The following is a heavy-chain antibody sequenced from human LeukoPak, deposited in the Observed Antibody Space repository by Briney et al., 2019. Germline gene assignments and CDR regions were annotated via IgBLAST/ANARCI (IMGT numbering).Heavy chain of an antibody. V-gene: IGHV3-21*06. CDR3: ASGGATVWGY. D-gene: IGHD3-16*01. CDR1: GFAFSGYS. CDR2: ITSDSNLI. Sequence: GGSLRLSCAASGFAFSGYSMNWVRQAPGKGLEWISAITSDSNLIYYADSMRGRITISRDNAENSVYLQMNGLRAEDTAIYYCASGGATVWGYWGQGALVIVSS. J-gene: IGHJ4*02.